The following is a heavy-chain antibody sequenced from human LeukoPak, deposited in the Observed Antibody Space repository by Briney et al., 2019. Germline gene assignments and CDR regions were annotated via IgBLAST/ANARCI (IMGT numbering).Heavy chain of an antibody. CDR3: ARGGYYYDSSAFDY. D-gene: IGHD3-22*01. CDR2: IIPIFGTA. J-gene: IGHJ4*02. CDR1: GYSFTGHY. V-gene: IGHV1-69*06. Sequence: GASVKVSCKASGYSFTGHYMHWVRQAPGQGLEWMGGIIPIFGTANYAQKFQGRVTITADKSTSTAYMELSSLRSEDTAVYYCARGGYYYDSSAFDYWGQGTLVTVSS.